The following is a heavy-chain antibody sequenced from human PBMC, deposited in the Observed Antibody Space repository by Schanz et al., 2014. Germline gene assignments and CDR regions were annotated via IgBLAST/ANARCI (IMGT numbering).Heavy chain of an antibody. D-gene: IGHD6-19*01. CDR2: ISDRGDGT. Sequence: EQVLESGGGFVQPGGSLRLSCATSGFAFTTFAMTWVRQAPGKGLEWVSGISDRGDGTNYGDSVRGRFTISRDNSRNTVYLQMNNVGXDDTATYYCVKTDAGWRFDYWGQGTLVIVSS. CDR3: VKTDAGWRFDY. V-gene: IGHV3-23*01. J-gene: IGHJ4*02. CDR1: GFAFTTFA.